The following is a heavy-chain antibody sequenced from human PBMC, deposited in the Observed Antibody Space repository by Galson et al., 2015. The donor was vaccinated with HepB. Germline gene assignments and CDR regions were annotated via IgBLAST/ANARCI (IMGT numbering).Heavy chain of an antibody. D-gene: IGHD3-10*01. CDR2: IYYSGTT. CDR3: ARGYYSGSGSLHMDV. V-gene: IGHV4-31*03. CDR1: GGSISSGAYY. J-gene: IGHJ6*03. Sequence: SLTCTVSGGSISSGAYYWSWIRQHPGKGLEWIGYIYYSGTTYYNPSLKSRVTFSIDTSANQFSLKLSSVTAADTAVFFCARGYYSGSGSLHMDVWGKGTTVTVSS.